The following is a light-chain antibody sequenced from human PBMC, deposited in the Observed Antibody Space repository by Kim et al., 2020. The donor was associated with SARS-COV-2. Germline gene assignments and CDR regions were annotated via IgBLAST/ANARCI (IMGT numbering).Light chain of an antibody. J-gene: IGKJ4*01. V-gene: IGKV3-15*01. CDR2: GAS. CDR1: RSVSSS. CDR3: QQYNNWPPLT. Sequence: SPGERATLSCTASRSVSSSLAWYQQKPGQAPRLLIYGASTRATGIPARFSGSGSGTEFTLTISSLQSEDFAIYYCQQYNNWPPLTFGGGTKVDIK.